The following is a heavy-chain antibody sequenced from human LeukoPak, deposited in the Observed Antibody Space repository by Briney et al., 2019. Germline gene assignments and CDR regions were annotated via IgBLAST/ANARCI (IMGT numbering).Heavy chain of an antibody. CDR1: GGSISSGGYY. Sequence: PSETLSLTCTVSGGSISSGGYYWSWIRQHPGKGLEWIGYIYYSGSTYYNPSLKSRVTISVDTSKNQFSLKLSSVTAADTAVYYCARGPDAPLHYDILTGYLDYWGQGTLVTVSS. V-gene: IGHV4-31*03. D-gene: IGHD3-9*01. CDR2: IYYSGST. J-gene: IGHJ4*02. CDR3: ARGPDAPLHYDILTGYLDY.